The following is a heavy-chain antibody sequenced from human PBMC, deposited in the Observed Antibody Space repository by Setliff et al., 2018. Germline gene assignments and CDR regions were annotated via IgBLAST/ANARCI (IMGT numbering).Heavy chain of an antibody. Sequence: GASVKVSCKASGNRFTDFFLHWVRQAPGQGLEWMGIINPSGGLTRYAQKFQGRVTMTRDTSISTAYMELSRLRSDDTAMYYCARDLIAVAATTAFDIWGQGTMVTVSS. CDR1: GNRFTDFF. CDR2: INPSGGLT. V-gene: IGHV1-2*02. J-gene: IGHJ3*02. D-gene: IGHD6-19*01. CDR3: ARDLIAVAATTAFDI.